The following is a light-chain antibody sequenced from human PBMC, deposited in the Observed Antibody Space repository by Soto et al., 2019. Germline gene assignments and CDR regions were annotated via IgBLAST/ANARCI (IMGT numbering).Light chain of an antibody. V-gene: IGLV1-40*01. J-gene: IGLJ1*01. Sequence: QSVLTQPPSLSGAPGQRVTISCTGSNSNIGAGYDVHWYQQFPGTAPKLLIYGNNNRPSGVPDRFSVSKSGNTASLTISGLQVEDEADYYCCSYAGSYFVFGTGTKLTVL. CDR1: NSNIGAGYD. CDR2: GNN. CDR3: CSYAGSYFV.